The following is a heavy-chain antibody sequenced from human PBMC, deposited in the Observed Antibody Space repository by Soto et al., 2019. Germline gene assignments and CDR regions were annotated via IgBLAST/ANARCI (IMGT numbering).Heavy chain of an antibody. CDR1: GFSLSTDGMC. D-gene: IGHD2-21*01. CDR2: IDWNDDK. V-gene: IGHV2-70*11. Sequence: SGPTLVNPTQTLTLTCTISGFSLSTDGMCVSWIRQPPGKALEWLARIDWNDDKYYSTSLKTRLTISKDTSKNQAVLTMTKLDPADTATYYCARVWWFGEKEXFQNWGQGTLVTVSS. J-gene: IGHJ1*01. CDR3: ARVWWFGEKEXFQN.